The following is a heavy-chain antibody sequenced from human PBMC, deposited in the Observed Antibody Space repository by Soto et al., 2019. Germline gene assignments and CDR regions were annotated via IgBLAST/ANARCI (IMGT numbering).Heavy chain of an antibody. J-gene: IGHJ3*02. CDR3: AKERRITISGVVPGAPDAFDI. CDR1: GFTFSSYA. D-gene: IGHD3-3*01. CDR2: ISGSGGST. V-gene: IGHV3-23*01. Sequence: PGGSLRLSCAASGFTFSSYAMSWVRQAPGRGLEWVSAISGSGGSTYYADSVKGRFTISRDNSKNTLYLQMNSLRAEDTAVYYCAKERRITISGVVPGAPDAFDIWGQGTMVTVSS.